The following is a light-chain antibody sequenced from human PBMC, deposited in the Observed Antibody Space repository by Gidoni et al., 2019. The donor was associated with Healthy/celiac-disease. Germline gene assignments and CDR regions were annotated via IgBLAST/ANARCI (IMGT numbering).Light chain of an antibody. Sequence: QAAVTQEPCLTVAPGGTVTLPSRSSTGAVTSGHYPYWFQQKPGQSTRTLIYDTSNNHSWTPAQFSGSLLGGKAALTLSCAQPEDEAEYYCLLSYTGAWVFGGGTKLPVL. CDR2: DTS. CDR1: TGAVTSGHY. J-gene: IGLJ3*02. V-gene: IGLV7-46*01. CDR3: LLSYTGAWV.